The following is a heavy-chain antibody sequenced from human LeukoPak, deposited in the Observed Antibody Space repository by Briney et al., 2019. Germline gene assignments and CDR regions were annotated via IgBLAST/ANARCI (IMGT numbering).Heavy chain of an antibody. CDR3: ASGRLRSSDYYYYYYMDV. Sequence: ASVKVSCKASGYTFSSYAMHWVRQAPGQRLEWMGWINAGNGNTKYSQEFQGRVTITRDTSASTAYMELSSLRSEDMAVYYCASGRLRSSDYYYYYYMDVWGKGTTVTVSS. CDR2: INAGNGNT. V-gene: IGHV1-3*03. CDR1: GYTFSSYA. J-gene: IGHJ6*03. D-gene: IGHD1-26*01.